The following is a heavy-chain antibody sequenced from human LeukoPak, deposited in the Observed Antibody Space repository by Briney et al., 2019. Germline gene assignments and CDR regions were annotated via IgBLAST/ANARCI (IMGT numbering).Heavy chain of an antibody. CDR2: IFPGDSET. J-gene: IGHJ4*02. CDR3: ARLSTRLLDH. Sequence: GESLKISCKGSRNTFTNYWIGWVRQLPGKGLEWMGIIFPGDSETRYSPSFQGQVTMSVNKSTSTAYLQWASLKASDTAIYFCARLSTRLLDHWGQGTRVTVSS. V-gene: IGHV5-51*01. D-gene: IGHD3-3*01. CDR1: RNTFTNYW.